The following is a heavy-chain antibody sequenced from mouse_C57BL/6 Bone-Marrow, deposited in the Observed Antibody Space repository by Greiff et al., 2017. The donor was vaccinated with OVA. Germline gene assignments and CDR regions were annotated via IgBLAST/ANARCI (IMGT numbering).Heavy chain of an antibody. D-gene: IGHD1-1*01. CDR2: INPYNGGT. J-gene: IGHJ1*03. CDR3: ARSYYYGSSYGYVDV. CDR1: GYTFTDYY. V-gene: IGHV1-19*01. Sequence: EVQLQQSGPVLVKPGASVKMSCKASGYTFTDYYMNWVKQSHGKSLEWIGVINPYNGGTSYNQKFKGKATLTVDKSSSTAYMELNSLTSEDSSVYYWARSYYYGSSYGYVDVWGTGTTVTVSS.